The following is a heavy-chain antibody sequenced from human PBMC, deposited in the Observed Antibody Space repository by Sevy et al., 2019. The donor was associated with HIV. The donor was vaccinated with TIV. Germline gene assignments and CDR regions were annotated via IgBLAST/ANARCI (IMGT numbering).Heavy chain of an antibody. CDR1: GLTFSNYA. D-gene: IGHD4-17*01. J-gene: IGHJ4*01. V-gene: IGHV3-23*01. CDR2: LSGDGESR. Sequence: GGSLRLSCAASGLTFSNYAMSWVRQAPGKGLEWVSSLSGDGESRYYAASVKGRFTISRDNSKDSLSLVYLQMNNLRADDAAVYYCAKAGGYNGDYYFDYWGHGTLVTVSS. CDR3: AKAGGYNGDYYFDY.